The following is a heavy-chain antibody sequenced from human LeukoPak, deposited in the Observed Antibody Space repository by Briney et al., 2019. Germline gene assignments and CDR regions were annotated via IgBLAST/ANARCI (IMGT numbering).Heavy chain of an antibody. CDR3: AKDSSPRAADEFDY. CDR2: ISSSGGAT. D-gene: IGHD6-13*01. CDR1: GFTFSHYA. V-gene: IGHV3-23*01. J-gene: IGHJ4*02. Sequence: PGGSLRLSCEVSGFTFSHYAMTWVRQAPGKGLDWVSSISSSGGATYYADSVKGRFTISRDDSKNTLYLQMNSLKAEDTAVYYCAKDSSPRAADEFDYWGQGTLVTVSS.